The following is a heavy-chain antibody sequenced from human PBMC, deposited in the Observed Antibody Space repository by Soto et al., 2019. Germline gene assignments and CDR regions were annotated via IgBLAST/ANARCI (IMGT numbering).Heavy chain of an antibody. J-gene: IGHJ4*02. V-gene: IGHV1-18*04. CDR1: GYSFSTYG. D-gene: IGHD5-18*01. CDR2: ITVSNGNT. Sequence: QGQLVQSGAEVKKPGASVKVSCKASGYSFSTYGVSWVRQAPGQGLEWMGWITVSNGNTNYIDNLQGRVTMTTDTSTSTAYMELWPLRSDDTAVYYCARSYSYGSYWYFDDWGQGTLVVVSS. CDR3: ARSYSYGSYWYFDD.